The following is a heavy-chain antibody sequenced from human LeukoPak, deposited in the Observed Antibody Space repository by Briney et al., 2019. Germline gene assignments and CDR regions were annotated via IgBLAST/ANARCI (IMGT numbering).Heavy chain of an antibody. CDR2: ISGSGDNT. Sequence: GGSLRLSCAASGFTFSNYAMGWVRQAPGKGLEWVSAISGSGDNTYYADSVKGRFTVSRDNSKNTLYLQMNSLRAEDTAVYYCAREDDSGSYYGLDYWGQGTLVTVSS. CDR3: AREDDSGSYYGLDY. CDR1: GFTFSNYA. V-gene: IGHV3-23*01. D-gene: IGHD1-26*01. J-gene: IGHJ4*02.